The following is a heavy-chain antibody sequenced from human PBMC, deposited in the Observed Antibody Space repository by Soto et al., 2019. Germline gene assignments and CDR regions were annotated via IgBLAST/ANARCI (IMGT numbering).Heavy chain of an antibody. CDR1: GGSISSGGYY. Sequence: SETLSLTCTVSGGSISSGGYYWSWIRQHPGKGLEWIGYIYYSGSTYYNPSLKSRVTISVDTSKNQFSLELSSVTAADTAVYYCARDRLLGCSSTSCGMYGMDVWDQGTTVTVSS. CDR3: ARDRLLGCSSTSCGMYGMDV. D-gene: IGHD2-2*01. J-gene: IGHJ6*02. V-gene: IGHV4-31*03. CDR2: IYYSGST.